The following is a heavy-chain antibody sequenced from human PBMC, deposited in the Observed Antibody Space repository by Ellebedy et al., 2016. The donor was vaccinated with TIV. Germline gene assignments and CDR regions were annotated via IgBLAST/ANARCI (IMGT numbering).Heavy chain of an antibody. CDR2: IIPILGIA. CDR1: GGTFSSYA. D-gene: IGHD3-10*01. CDR3: ARDRGPFGY. Sequence: AASVKVSCKASGGTFSSYAISWVRQAPGQGLEWMGRIIPILGIAHYAQKFQGRVTITADKSTSTAYMELRSLRSDDTAVYYCARDRGPFGYWGQGTLVTVSS. V-gene: IGHV1-69*04. J-gene: IGHJ4*02.